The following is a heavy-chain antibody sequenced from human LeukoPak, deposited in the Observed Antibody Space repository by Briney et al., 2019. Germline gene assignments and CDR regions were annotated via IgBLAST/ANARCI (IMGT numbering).Heavy chain of an antibody. V-gene: IGHV1-69*08. D-gene: IGHD3-10*01. CDR3: ARVNLRGSNYNWFDP. CDR2: ITPVINTA. J-gene: IGHJ5*02. Sequence: SVKVSCKTSGGTFLSHTFSWVRRAPGQGLEWMGKITPVINTANYAQTFQGRVSIYADKSTTTVYMNLSGLRPDDTAVYYCARVNLRGSNYNWFDPWGQGTRVTVSS. CDR1: GGTFLSHT.